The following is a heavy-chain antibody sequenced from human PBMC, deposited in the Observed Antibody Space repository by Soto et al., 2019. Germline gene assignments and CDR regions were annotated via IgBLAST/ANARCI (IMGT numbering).Heavy chain of an antibody. J-gene: IGHJ5*01. Sequence: SETLSLTCSVSGDSISNLDYFWAWIRQPPGQALEYIGYIYKSATTYYNPSSESRVAISVDTSKSQFSLNVTSVTAADTAVYFCARGRYCLTGRCFPNWFDSWGQGALVTVS. CDR2: IYKSATT. V-gene: IGHV4-30-4*01. D-gene: IGHD7-27*01. CDR1: GDSISNLDYF. CDR3: ARGRYCLTGRCFPNWFDS.